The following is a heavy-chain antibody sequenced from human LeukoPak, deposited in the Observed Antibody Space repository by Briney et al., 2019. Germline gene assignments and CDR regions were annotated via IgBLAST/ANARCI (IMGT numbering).Heavy chain of an antibody. CDR1: GFTFSSYG. CDR2: ISYDGSNK. D-gene: IGHD4-23*01. CDR3: ARDRGYGGNRRGYYYYGMDV. V-gene: IGHV3-30*03. J-gene: IGHJ6*02. Sequence: PGRSLRLSCAASGFTFSSYGMHWVRQAPGKGLEWVAVISYDGSNKYYAGSVKGRFTISRDNSKNTLYLQMNSLRAEDTAVYYCARDRGYGGNRRGYYYYGMDVWGQGTTVTVSS.